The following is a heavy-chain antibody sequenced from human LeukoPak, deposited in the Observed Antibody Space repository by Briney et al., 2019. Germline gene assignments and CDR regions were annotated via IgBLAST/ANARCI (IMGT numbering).Heavy chain of an antibody. J-gene: IGHJ3*02. CDR2: IDENDEK. CDR1: GFSFSTGGVG. D-gene: IGHD2-15*01. CDR3: AHRHRGVASDI. Sequence: SGPTLVNPTQTLRLTCTFSGFSFSTGGVGVGWIRQPPGKALEWLGVIDENDEKLYSSSLQNRLSITKDTSKNQVVLTMANIDPVDTATYYCAHRHRGVASDIWGQGTIVTVSS. V-gene: IGHV2-5*01.